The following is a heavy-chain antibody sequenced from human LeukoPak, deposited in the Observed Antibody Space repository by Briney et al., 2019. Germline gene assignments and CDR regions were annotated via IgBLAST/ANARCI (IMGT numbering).Heavy chain of an antibody. J-gene: IGHJ5*02. V-gene: IGHV1-8*03. CDR2: MNPNSGNT. D-gene: IGHD6-13*01. CDR1: GYTFTSYA. Sequence: ASVKVSCKASGYTFTSYAMNWVRQATGQGLEWMGWMNPNSGNTGYAQKFQGRVTITRNTSISTAYMELSSLRSEDTAVYYCARRQQLGTYNWFDPWGQGTLVTVSS. CDR3: ARRQQLGTYNWFDP.